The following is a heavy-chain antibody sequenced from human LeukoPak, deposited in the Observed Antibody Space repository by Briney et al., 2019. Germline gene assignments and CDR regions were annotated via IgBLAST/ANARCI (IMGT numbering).Heavy chain of an antibody. CDR3: ALLYCSGGSCSFDY. CDR2: IVVGSGNT. Sequence: SVKVSCKASGFTFTSSAEQWVRQARGQRLEWIGWIVVGSGNTNYAQKFQERVTITRDMSTSTAYMELSSLRSEDTAVYYCALLYCSGGSCSFDYWGQGTLVTVSS. V-gene: IGHV1-58*01. J-gene: IGHJ4*02. CDR1: GFTFTSSA. D-gene: IGHD2-15*01.